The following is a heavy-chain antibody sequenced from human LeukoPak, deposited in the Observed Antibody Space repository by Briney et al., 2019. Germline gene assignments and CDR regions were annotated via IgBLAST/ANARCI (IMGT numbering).Heavy chain of an antibody. D-gene: IGHD2-2*01. CDR1: GGTFSGSY. CDR2: INHSGGT. CDR3: ARLAPHCTSTSCYPYSHYYYMDV. V-gene: IGHV4-34*01. Sequence: PSETLSLTCAVHGGTFSGSYWSWIRQPPGKGLEWIGEINHSGGTNYNPSLKSRVIMSVDASKNQFSLKLRSVTAADTALYYCARLAPHCTSTSCYPYSHYYYMDVWGKGTTVTVSS. J-gene: IGHJ6*03.